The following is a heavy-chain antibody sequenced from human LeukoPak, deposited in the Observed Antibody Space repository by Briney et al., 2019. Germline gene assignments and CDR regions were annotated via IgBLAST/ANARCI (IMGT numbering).Heavy chain of an antibody. J-gene: IGHJ4*02. V-gene: IGHV3-23*01. CDR1: GFTFSSNA. CDR2: ISGSGGST. CDR3: AKEGQMYYGDPPHFDY. D-gene: IGHD4-17*01. Sequence: GGSLRLSCAASGFTFSSNAMSWVRQAPGKGLEWVSAISGSGGSTYYADSVKGRFTISRDNSKNTLYLQMNSLRAEDTAVYYCAKEGQMYYGDPPHFDYWGQGTLVTVSS.